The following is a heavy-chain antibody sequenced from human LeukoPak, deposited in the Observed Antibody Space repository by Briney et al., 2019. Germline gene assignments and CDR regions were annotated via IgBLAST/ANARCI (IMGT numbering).Heavy chain of an antibody. CDR1: GYTFTGYY. V-gene: IGHV1-2*02. J-gene: IGHJ4*02. CDR3: ARALSIAAADQLSHGY. CDR2: INPNSGGT. Sequence: ASVRVSCKASGYTFTGYYMHWVRQAPGQRLEWMGWINPNSGGTNYAQKFQGRVTMTRDTSISTAYMELSRLRSDDTAVYYCARALSIAAADQLSHGYWGQGTLVTVSS. D-gene: IGHD6-13*01.